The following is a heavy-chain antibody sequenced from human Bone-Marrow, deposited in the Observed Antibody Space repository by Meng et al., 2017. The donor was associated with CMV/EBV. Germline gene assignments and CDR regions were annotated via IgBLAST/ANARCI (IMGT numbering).Heavy chain of an antibody. CDR2: MNPNSGNT. D-gene: IGHD3-3*01. J-gene: IGHJ4*02. V-gene: IGHV1-8*01. CDR1: GYTFTSYD. Sequence: ASVKVSCKASGYTFTSYDINWVRQATGQGLERMGWMNPNSGNTGYAQKFQGRVTMTRNTSISTAYMELSSLRSEDTAVYYCARDHDSRFWSGHFPGYWGQGTLVTVSS. CDR3: ARDHDSRFWSGHFPGY.